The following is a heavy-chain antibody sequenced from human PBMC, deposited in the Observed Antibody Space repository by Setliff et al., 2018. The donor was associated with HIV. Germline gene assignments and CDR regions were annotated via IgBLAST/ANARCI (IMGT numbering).Heavy chain of an antibody. CDR1: GFSISSGYY. Sequence: PSETLSLTCAVSGFSISSGYYWGWIRQPPGKGLEWIGIIYHSGSTYYNPSLKSRVTISVDTSKNQFSLKLSSVTAADTAVYYCARDMSPMFPYYFDDWGQGTLVTVSS. V-gene: IGHV4-38-2*02. D-gene: IGHD3-10*02. CDR2: IYHSGST. J-gene: IGHJ4*02. CDR3: ARDMSPMFPYYFDD.